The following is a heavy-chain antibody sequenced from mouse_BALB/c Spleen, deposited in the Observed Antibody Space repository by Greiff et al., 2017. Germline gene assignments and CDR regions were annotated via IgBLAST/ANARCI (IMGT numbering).Heavy chain of an antibody. D-gene: IGHD2-1*01. V-gene: IGHV1S137*01. CDR2: ISTYYGDA. Sequence: QVQLQQPGAELVRPGVSVKISCKGSGYTFTDYAMHWVKQSHAKSLEWIGVISTYYGDASYNQKFKGKATMTVDKSSSTAYMELARLTSEDSAIYYCARWGYGNYPHFDYWGQGTTLTVSS. CDR3: ARWGYGNYPHFDY. J-gene: IGHJ2*01. CDR1: GYTFTDYA.